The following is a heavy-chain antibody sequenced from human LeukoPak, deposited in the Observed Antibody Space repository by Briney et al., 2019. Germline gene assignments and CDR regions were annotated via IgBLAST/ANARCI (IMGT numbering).Heavy chain of an antibody. CDR1: GFTFSSYA. CDR3: ANGGTKGFSIHSSS. V-gene: IGHV3-23*01. J-gene: IGHJ4*02. CDR2: ISGSGGST. D-gene: IGHD6-13*01. Sequence: GGSLRLSCAASGFTFSSYAMSWVRQAPGKGLEWVSAISGSGGSTYYADSVKGRFTISRDNSKNTLYLQMNSLRAEDTAVYYCANGGTKGFSIHSSSWGQGTLVTVSS.